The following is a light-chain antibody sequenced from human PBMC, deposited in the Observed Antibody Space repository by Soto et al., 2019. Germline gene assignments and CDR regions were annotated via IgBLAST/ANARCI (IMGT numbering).Light chain of an antibody. CDR2: KAS. V-gene: IGKV1-5*03. CDR1: QSISSW. Sequence: DIQMTQSPSNLSASVGYSVTITWRASQSISSWLAWYQQKPGKAPKLLIYKASSLESGVPSRFSGSGSGTDFTLTISSLQPDDFATYYCQQYNSYSWTFGQGTKVDI. CDR3: QQYNSYSWT. J-gene: IGKJ1*01.